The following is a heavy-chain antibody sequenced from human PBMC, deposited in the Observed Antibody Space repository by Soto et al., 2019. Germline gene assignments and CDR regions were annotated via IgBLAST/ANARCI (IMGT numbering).Heavy chain of an antibody. J-gene: IGHJ5*02. D-gene: IGHD3-3*01. V-gene: IGHV4-4*02. CDR1: GGSISSSNW. CDR2: IYHSGST. CDR3: ARARYYDFWSGYYNRWFDP. Sequence: SETLSLTCAVSGGSISSSNWWSWVRQPPGKGLEWIGEIYHSGSTNYNPSLKSRVTISVDKSKNQFSLKLSSVTAADTAVYYCARARYYDFWSGYYNRWFDPWGQGTLVTVS.